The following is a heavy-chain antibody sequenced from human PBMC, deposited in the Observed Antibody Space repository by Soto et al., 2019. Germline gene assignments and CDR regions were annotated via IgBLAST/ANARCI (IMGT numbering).Heavy chain of an antibody. V-gene: IGHV4-59*08. CDR3: ARQWGTDAFDI. D-gene: IGHD1-1*01. CDR2: IYYSGST. Sequence: QVQLQESGPGLVKPSETLSLTCTVSGGSISSYYWSWIRQPPGKGLEWIGDIYYSGSTNYNPSLTRRXTXSXYPSKNQFSLKLSSVTAADTAVYYCARQWGTDAFDIWGQGTMVTVSS. CDR1: GGSISSYY. J-gene: IGHJ3*02.